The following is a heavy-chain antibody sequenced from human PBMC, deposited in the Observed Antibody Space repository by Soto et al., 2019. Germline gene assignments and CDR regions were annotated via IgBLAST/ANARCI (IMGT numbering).Heavy chain of an antibody. Sequence: ASVKVSCKASGYTFTSYSMHWVRQAPGQGLEWMGMSNPSGGSTTYAQKFQDRVTMTRDTSTSTVYMEVSSLRSEDTAVYYCARDESLDVWGQGTTVTVSS. CDR3: ARDESLDV. CDR1: GYTFTSYS. D-gene: IGHD3-10*01. J-gene: IGHJ6*02. V-gene: IGHV1-46*01. CDR2: SNPSGGST.